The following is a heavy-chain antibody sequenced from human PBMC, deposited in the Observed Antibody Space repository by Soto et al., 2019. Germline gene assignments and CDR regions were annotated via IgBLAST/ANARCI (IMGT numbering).Heavy chain of an antibody. J-gene: IGHJ4*02. Sequence: QVQLVQSGAEVKKPGSSVKVSCKASGGAFSTYAIVWVRQAPGQGLEWMGGLLPIFGTANYAQKFQGRVTITADESTSTVYMEPSSLRSEDTAVYYCARASMVRELIAYYCDNWGQVTLVSVSS. D-gene: IGHD3-10*01. CDR1: GGAFSTYA. V-gene: IGHV1-69*01. CDR2: LLPIFGTA. CDR3: ARASMVRELIAYYCDN.